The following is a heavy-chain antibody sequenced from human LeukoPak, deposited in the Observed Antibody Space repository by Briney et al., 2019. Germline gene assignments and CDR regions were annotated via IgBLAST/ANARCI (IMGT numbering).Heavy chain of an antibody. CDR2: TYYSGST. D-gene: IGHD2-21*02. Sequence: PSQTLSITCTVSGGSISSGDYYWSWIRQPPGKGLEWIGYTYYSGSTYYNPSLKSRVTISVDTSKNQFSLKLSSVTAADTAVYYCARVRGVTDWFDPWGQGTLVTVSS. V-gene: IGHV4-30-4*08. J-gene: IGHJ5*02. CDR3: ARVRGVTDWFDP. CDR1: GGSISSGDYY.